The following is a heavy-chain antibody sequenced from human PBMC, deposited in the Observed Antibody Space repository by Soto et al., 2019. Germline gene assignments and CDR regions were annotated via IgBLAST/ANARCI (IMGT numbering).Heavy chain of an antibody. V-gene: IGHV3-15*07. CDR1: SFTLTNAW. CDR3: TTPHYQTL. D-gene: IGHD2-2*01. J-gene: IGHJ3*01. CDR2: IRSKTDGGTT. Sequence: TGGSLRLSCEASSFTLTNAWMDWVRQAPGKGLEWVGRIRSKTDGGTTDYAAPVKGRSIISRDDSKNTLYLQMNSLRTEDTAVYYCTTPHYQTLWGQGTMVTVSS.